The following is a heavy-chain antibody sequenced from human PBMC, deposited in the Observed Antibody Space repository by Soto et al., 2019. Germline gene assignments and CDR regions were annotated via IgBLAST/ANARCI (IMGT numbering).Heavy chain of an antibody. CDR2: ISSSSFTI. J-gene: IGHJ4*02. Sequence: EVHLVESGGRLVQPGGSLRLSCAASGFTFSDYSMKWVRQAPGRGLEWVSNISSSSFTIHYADSVEGRFAISRDNAKNSLSLQMNSLRAKDTAVYYCARDYNDFWSGTFDYWGQGALVTVSS. V-gene: IGHV3-48*01. CDR3: ARDYNDFWSGTFDY. D-gene: IGHD3-3*01. CDR1: GFTFSDYS.